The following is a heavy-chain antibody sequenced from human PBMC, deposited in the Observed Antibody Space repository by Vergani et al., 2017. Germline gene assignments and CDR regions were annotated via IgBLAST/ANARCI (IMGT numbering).Heavy chain of an antibody. CDR3: ASSSFRGIAVAGSFDY. Sequence: QVQLQESGPGLVKPSETLSLTCTVSGGSISSYYWSWIRQPPGKGLEWIGYIYYSGSTNSNPSLKSRVTISVDTSKNQFSLKLSSVTAADTAVYYCASSSFRGIAVAGSFDYWGQGTLVTVSS. D-gene: IGHD6-19*01. V-gene: IGHV4-59*01. CDR2: IYYSGST. J-gene: IGHJ4*02. CDR1: GGSISSYY.